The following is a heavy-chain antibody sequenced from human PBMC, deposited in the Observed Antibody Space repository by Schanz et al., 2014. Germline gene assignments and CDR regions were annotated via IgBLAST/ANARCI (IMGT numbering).Heavy chain of an antibody. CDR2: ITYNGGTI. CDR3: ARDGYSVVVISPTESFDI. J-gene: IGHJ3*02. V-gene: IGHV3-48*04. D-gene: IGHD2-21*01. Sequence: EVHLVESGGGLVQPGGSLRLSCAASGITFSSHSFNWVRQAPGKGLEWISYITYNGGTIYYADSVKGRFTVSRDNAKNSVYLQMNGLRAEDTAVYYCARDGYSVVVISPTESFDIWGQGTMVTVSP. CDR1: GITFSSHS.